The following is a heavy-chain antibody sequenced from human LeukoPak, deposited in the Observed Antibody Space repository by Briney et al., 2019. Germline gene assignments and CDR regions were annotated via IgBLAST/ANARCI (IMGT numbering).Heavy chain of an antibody. CDR2: ITGSGGGT. CDR1: GFTFSSNG. J-gene: IGHJ4*02. V-gene: IGHV3-23*01. D-gene: IGHD5/OR15-5a*01. CDR3: PKRSSGYFFDY. Sequence: GGSLRLSCAASGFTFSSNGMSWVRQVTGKGLDWVSPITGSGGGTFYADSVKGRFTISRDNSNNMVYLQMNSLRAEDTAVYYCPKRSSGYFFDYWGLGTLVTVSS.